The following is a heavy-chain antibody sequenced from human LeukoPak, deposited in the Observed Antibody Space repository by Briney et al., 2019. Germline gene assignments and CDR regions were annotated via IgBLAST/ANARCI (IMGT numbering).Heavy chain of an antibody. V-gene: IGHV3-33*01. Sequence: GGSLRLSCAASGFTFSTYGMHWVRQAPGKGLEWVAVIWNDASNKYYADSVKGRFTISRDNSKNTLYLQMNSLRDEDTAVYSCARASGPFDYWAREPWSPSPQ. J-gene: IGHJ4*02. CDR3: ARASGPFDY. D-gene: IGHD3-10*01. CDR1: GFTFSTYG. CDR2: IWNDASNK.